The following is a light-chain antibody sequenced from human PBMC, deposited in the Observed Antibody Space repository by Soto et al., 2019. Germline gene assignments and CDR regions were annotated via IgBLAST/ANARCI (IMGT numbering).Light chain of an antibody. J-gene: IGKJ2*01. CDR1: QSVSSN. V-gene: IGKV3-15*01. CDR3: QQHNYWPS. Sequence: EIVMTQSPATLSVSPGERATLSCRASQSVSSNLAWYQQKPGQAPRLLIYGASTRATGIPARFSGSGSGTEFTLTISSLQSEDFAVYYCQQHNYWPSFGQGTKLEFK. CDR2: GAS.